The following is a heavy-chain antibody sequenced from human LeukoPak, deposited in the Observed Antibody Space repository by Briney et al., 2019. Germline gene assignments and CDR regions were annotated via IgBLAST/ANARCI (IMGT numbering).Heavy chain of an antibody. V-gene: IGHV4-39*01. Sequence: SETLSLTCTVSGGSISSGSYYWSWIRQPAGKGLEWIGRIYYSGSTYYNPSLKSRVTISVDTSKNQFSLKLSSVTAADTAVYYCAVPLTGYYNSVGYWGQGTLVTVSS. D-gene: IGHD3-9*01. CDR2: IYYSGST. CDR3: AVPLTGYYNSVGY. CDR1: GGSISSGSYY. J-gene: IGHJ4*02.